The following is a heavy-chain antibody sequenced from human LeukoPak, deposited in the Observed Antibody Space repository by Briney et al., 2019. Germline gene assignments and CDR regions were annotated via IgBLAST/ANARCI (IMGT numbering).Heavy chain of an antibody. D-gene: IGHD2-21*02. CDR1: GYTLTELS. V-gene: IGHV1-24*01. CDR2: FDPEDGET. J-gene: IGHJ4*02. CDR3: ATVVVTAPGEDYFDY. Sequence: ASVKVSCKVSGYTLTELSMHWVRQAPGKGLEWMGGFDPEDGETIYAQKFQGRVTMTKDTSTDTAYMELSSLRSEDTAVYYCATVVVTAPGEDYFDYWGQGTLVTLS.